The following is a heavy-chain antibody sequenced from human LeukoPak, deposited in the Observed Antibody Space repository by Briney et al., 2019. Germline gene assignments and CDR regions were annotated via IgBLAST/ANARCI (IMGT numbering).Heavy chain of an antibody. J-gene: IGHJ4*02. Sequence: SETLSLTCTVCGGSISSYHWSWIRQPPGKGLEWIGYVSYSGSTYYNPSLKSRVTISVDTSKNQFSLKLSSVTAADTAVYYCARIGYCSSTSCYDYWGQGTLVTVSS. CDR1: GGSISSYH. D-gene: IGHD2-2*01. V-gene: IGHV4-59*12. CDR2: VSYSGST. CDR3: ARIGYCSSTSCYDY.